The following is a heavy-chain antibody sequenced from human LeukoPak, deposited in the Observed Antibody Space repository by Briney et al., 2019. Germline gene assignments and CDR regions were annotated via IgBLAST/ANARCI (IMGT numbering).Heavy chain of an antibody. CDR2: ISSSGSTI. CDR3: AREGSSGYYYYYYYMDV. J-gene: IGHJ6*03. D-gene: IGHD3-22*01. Sequence: PGGSLRLSCAASGFTFSDHYMSWIRQAPGKGLEWVSYISSSGSTIYYADSVKGRFTISGDNAKNSLYLQMNSLRAEDTAVYYCAREGSSGYYYYYYYMDVWGKGTTVTVSS. CDR1: GFTFSDHY. V-gene: IGHV3-11*04.